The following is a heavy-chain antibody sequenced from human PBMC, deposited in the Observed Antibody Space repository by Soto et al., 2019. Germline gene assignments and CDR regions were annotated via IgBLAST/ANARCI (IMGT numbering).Heavy chain of an antibody. CDR1: GYTFTSYA. V-gene: IGHV1-3*01. CDR3: ARDVAAAGLDY. Sequence: QVQLVQSGAEVKKLGASVKVSCKASGYTFTSYAMHWVRHAPGQRLEWMGGINAGNGNTKYSQKIKGRVTITRDTSASTAYMEMSSMRSDDTAVYYCARDVAAAGLDYWGQGTLVTVSS. D-gene: IGHD6-13*01. CDR2: INAGNGNT. J-gene: IGHJ4*02.